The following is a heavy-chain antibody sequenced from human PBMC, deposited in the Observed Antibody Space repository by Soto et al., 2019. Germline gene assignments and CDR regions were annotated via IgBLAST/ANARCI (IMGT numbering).Heavy chain of an antibody. Sequence: GGSLRLSCAASGFTFSSYGMHWVRQAPGKGLERVAVISYDGSNKYYADSVKGRFTISRDNSKNTLYLQMNSLRAEDTAVYYCAKDVVVGATTGLGDYYYYYGMDVWGQGTTVTVSS. V-gene: IGHV3-30*18. CDR1: GFTFSSYG. CDR2: ISYDGSNK. D-gene: IGHD1-26*01. CDR3: AKDVVVGATTGLGDYYYYYGMDV. J-gene: IGHJ6*02.